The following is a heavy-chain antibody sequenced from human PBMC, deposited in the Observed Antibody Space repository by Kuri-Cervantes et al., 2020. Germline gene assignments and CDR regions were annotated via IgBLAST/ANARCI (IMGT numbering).Heavy chain of an antibody. Sequence: YSQKFQGRVTMTTDTSTSTAYMELRSLRSDDTAVYYCARETTVTTVVDYWGQGTLVTVSS. CDR3: ARETTVTTVVDY. V-gene: IGHV1-18*01. J-gene: IGHJ4*02. D-gene: IGHD4-17*01.